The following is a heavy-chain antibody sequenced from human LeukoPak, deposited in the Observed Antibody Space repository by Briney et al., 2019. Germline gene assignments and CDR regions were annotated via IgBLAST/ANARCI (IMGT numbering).Heavy chain of an antibody. V-gene: IGHV5-51*01. J-gene: IGHJ4*02. D-gene: IGHD1-26*01. CDR3: ARHRVREGAMTNFDY. Sequence: GESLKISCKGSGYSFTSYWIGWVRQMPGKGLEWMGIIYTGDSDTRYSPSFQRQVTISADKSISTAYLQWSSLKASDTAMYYCARHRVREGAMTNFDYWGQGTLVTVSS. CDR1: GYSFTSYW. CDR2: IYTGDSDT.